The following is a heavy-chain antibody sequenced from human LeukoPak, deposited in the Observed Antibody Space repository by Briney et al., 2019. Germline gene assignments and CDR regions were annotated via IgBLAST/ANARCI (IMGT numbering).Heavy chain of an antibody. CDR2: ISGSGTNT. CDR1: AFTFGSYA. V-gene: IGHV3-23*01. CDR3: AKDRGQYSSGWKGTYYFNY. D-gene: IGHD6-19*01. J-gene: IGHJ4*02. Sequence: PGGSLRLSCAASAFTFGSYAVTWVRQAPGRGLEWVSAISGSGTNTYYADSVKDRFTISRDNSRNTLFLQMNSLRAEDTAVYYCAKDRGQYSSGWKGTYYFNYWGQGTLVTVSS.